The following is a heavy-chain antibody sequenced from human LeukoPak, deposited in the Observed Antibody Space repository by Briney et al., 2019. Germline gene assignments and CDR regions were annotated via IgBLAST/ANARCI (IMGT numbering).Heavy chain of an antibody. V-gene: IGHV4-34*01. D-gene: IGHD6-19*01. CDR1: GGSFSGYY. Sequence: SETLSLTCAVYGGSFSGYYWSWIRQPPGKGLEWIGEINHSGSTNYNPSLKSRVTISVDTSKNQFSLKLSSVTAADTAVYYCARGGQWLVLWFDPWGQGTLVTVSS. J-gene: IGHJ5*02. CDR3: ARGGQWLVLWFDP. CDR2: INHSGST.